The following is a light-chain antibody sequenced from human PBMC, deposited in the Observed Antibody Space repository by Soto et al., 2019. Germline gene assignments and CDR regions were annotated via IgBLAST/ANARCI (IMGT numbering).Light chain of an antibody. CDR2: AVN. CDR1: SSDVGGYNY. J-gene: IGLJ1*01. V-gene: IGLV2-8*01. CDR3: SSYAGTSYIV. Sequence: QSVLTQPPSASGSLGQSVTISCTGTSSDVGGYNYVSWYQQLPGKAPKLIIYAVNKWPSGVPDRFSGSKSGNTASLTVSGLQAEDEADYYCSSYAGTSYIVFGSGTKGTVL.